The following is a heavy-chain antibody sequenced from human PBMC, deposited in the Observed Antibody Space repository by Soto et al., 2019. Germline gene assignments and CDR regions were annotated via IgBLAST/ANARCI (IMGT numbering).Heavy chain of an antibody. CDR1: GFTFSSYA. J-gene: IGHJ4*02. CDR2: ISYDGSNK. D-gene: IGHD6-13*01. Sequence: VGSLRLSCAASGFTFSSYAMHWVRQAPGKGLEWVAVISYDGSNKYYADSVKGRFTISRDNSKNTLYLQMNSLRAEDTAVYYCARVPYVAAAGNVYFDYWGQGTLVTVSS. V-gene: IGHV3-30-3*01. CDR3: ARVPYVAAAGNVYFDY.